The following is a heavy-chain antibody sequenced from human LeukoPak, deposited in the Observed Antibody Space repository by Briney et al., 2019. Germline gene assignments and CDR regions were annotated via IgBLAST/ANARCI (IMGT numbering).Heavy chain of an antibody. CDR1: GGSFSGYY. Sequence: PSETLSLTCAVYGGSFSGYYWSWIRQPPGKGLEWIGEMNHSGSTNYNPSLKSRVTISVDTSKNQFSLKLSSVTAADTAVYYCAREGGRYCSGGSCHFDYWGQGTLVTVSS. V-gene: IGHV4-34*01. CDR2: MNHSGST. D-gene: IGHD2-15*01. CDR3: AREGGRYCSGGSCHFDY. J-gene: IGHJ4*02.